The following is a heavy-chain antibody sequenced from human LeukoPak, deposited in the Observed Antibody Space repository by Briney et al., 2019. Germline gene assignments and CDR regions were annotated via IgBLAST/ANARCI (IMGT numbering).Heavy chain of an antibody. D-gene: IGHD2-15*01. J-gene: IGHJ2*01. V-gene: IGHV1-46*01. CDR2: INPSGGST. CDR1: GYTFTSYY. Sequence: ASVKVSCKASGYTFTSYYMHWARQAPGQGLEWMGIINPSGGSTSYAQKFQGRVTMTRDTSTSTVYMELSSLRSEDTAVYYCARDGYCSGGSCYSRYFDLWGRGTLVTFSS. CDR3: ARDGYCSGGSCYSRYFDL.